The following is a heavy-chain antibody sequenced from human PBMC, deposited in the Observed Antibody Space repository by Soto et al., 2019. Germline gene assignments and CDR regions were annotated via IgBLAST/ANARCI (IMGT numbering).Heavy chain of an antibody. V-gene: IGHV3-23*01. CDR1: RFTFSNFA. J-gene: IGHJ4*02. CDR3: AKVMYTWNDVAALDS. CDR2: IGVSEGST. Sequence: GGSLRLSCAASRFTFSNFAMSWVRQAPGKGLEWISSIGVSEGSTYYTDSVRGRFTISRDNSKNTLYLQMNSLRVEDTALYYCAKVMYTWNDVAALDSWGQGTLVTVSS. D-gene: IGHD1-1*01.